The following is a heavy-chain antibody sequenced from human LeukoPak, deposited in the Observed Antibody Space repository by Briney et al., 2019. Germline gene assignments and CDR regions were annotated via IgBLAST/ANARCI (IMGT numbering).Heavy chain of an antibody. CDR3: LRGDSRDF. D-gene: IGHD3-22*01. J-gene: IGHJ4*02. Sequence: GGSLRLSCAACGFALSTHTTNWARQAPGKGLEWVASINSGGTTTHYAFSVKGRFTISRDNAQNVLYLQMNGPRGDDAAVYYCLRGDSRDFWGQGTLVTVSS. V-gene: IGHV3-21*06. CDR2: INSGGTTT. CDR1: GFALSTHT.